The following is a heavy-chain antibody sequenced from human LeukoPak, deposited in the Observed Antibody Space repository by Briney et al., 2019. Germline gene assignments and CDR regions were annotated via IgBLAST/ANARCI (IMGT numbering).Heavy chain of an antibody. D-gene: IGHD1-26*01. CDR1: GFTFSSYA. V-gene: IGHV3-23*01. CDR3: AKVVGATTRGYFDY. CDR2: ISGSGGST. J-gene: IGHJ4*02. Sequence: GGSLRLSCAASGFTFSSYAMSWVRQAPGKGLGWVSTISGSGGSTYYADSVEGRFTISRDNSKNTLYLQMNSLRAEDTAVYYCAKVVGATTRGYFDYWGQGTLVTVSS.